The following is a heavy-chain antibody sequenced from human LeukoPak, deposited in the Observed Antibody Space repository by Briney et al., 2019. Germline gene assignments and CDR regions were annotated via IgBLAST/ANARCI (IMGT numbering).Heavy chain of an antibody. CDR3: ARGYSSSPGYFQH. J-gene: IGHJ1*01. CDR2: INTNTGNP. CDR1: GYTFTDYY. Sequence: ASVKVSCKTSGYTFTDYYIHWVRQAPGQGLEWMGWINTNTGNPTCAQGFTGRFVFSLDTSVSTAYLQISSLKAEDTAVYYCARGYSSSPGYFQHWGQGTLVTVSS. V-gene: IGHV7-4-1*02. D-gene: IGHD6-13*01.